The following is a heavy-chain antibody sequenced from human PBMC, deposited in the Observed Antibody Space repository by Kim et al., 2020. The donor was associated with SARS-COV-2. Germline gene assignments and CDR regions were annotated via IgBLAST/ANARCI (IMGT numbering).Heavy chain of an antibody. D-gene: IGHD3-16*01. J-gene: IGHJ4*02. CDR3: THGGDLGY. Sequence: GGSTYYADSVKGRFTISRDNSKNTLYLQMNSLRAEDTAVYYCTHGGDLGYWGQGTLVTVSS. CDR2: GGST. V-gene: IGHV3-23*01.